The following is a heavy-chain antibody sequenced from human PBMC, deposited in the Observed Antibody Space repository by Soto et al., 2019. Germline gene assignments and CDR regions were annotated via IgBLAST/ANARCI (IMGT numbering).Heavy chain of an antibody. CDR3: ASSEPYCSGGSCYSRTIVGWFDP. J-gene: IGHJ5*02. Sequence: SVKVSCKASGGTFSSYAISWVRQAPGQGLEWMGGIIPIFGTANYAQKFQGRVTITADESTSTAYMELSSLRSEDTAVYYCASSEPYCSGGSCYSRTIVGWFDPWGQGTLVTVS. V-gene: IGHV1-69*13. CDR1: GGTFSSYA. D-gene: IGHD2-15*01. CDR2: IIPIFGTA.